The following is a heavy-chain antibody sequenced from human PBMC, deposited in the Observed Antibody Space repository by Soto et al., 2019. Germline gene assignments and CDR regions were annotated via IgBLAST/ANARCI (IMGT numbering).Heavy chain of an antibody. CDR3: AKEAGDH. Sequence: QLQLVQSGAEVKERGSSVKISCKTSGGNFNTYALTWVRQAPGQGREWIGGIIPMFDIKNVAQRFQGRVTLNADDSMTTAYMEMTSLRSDDTAVYYCAKEAGDHWGQGTLVTVSS. V-gene: IGHV1-69*01. J-gene: IGHJ4*02. CDR2: IIPMFDIK. CDR1: GGNFNTYA. D-gene: IGHD3-10*01.